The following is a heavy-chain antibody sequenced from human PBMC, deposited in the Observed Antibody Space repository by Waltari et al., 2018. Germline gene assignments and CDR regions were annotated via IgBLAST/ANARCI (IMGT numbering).Heavy chain of an antibody. CDR3: ARKGYHHAFDI. Sequence: EVQLVESGGGLVQPGGSLSLSCAASGFTFSSYWMNWVRQAPGKGLEWVANIKQDGSEKYYVDSVKGRFTISRDNAKNSLYLQMNSLRAEDTAVYYCARKGYHHAFDIWGQGTMVTVSS. J-gene: IGHJ3*02. D-gene: IGHD2-2*01. CDR2: IKQDGSEK. CDR1: GFTFSSYW. V-gene: IGHV3-7*01.